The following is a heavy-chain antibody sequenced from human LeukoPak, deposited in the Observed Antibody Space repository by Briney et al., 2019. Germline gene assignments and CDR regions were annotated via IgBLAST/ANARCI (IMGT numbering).Heavy chain of an antibody. D-gene: IGHD6-6*01. V-gene: IGHV3-23*01. J-gene: IGHJ6*04. Sequence: SGGSLRLSCAASGFTFSSYAMSWVRQAPGKGLEWVSAISGSGGSTYYADSVKGRFTISRDNSKNTLYLQMNSLRAEDTAVYYCAKRISSVYYYGMDVWGKGTTVTVSS. CDR2: ISGSGGST. CDR3: AKRISSVYYYGMDV. CDR1: GFTFSSYA.